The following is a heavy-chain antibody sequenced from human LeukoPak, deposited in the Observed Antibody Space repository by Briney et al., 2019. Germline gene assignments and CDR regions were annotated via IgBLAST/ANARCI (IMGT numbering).Heavy chain of an antibody. D-gene: IGHD6-13*01. CDR2: IKQDGSEK. CDR3: ARGYTSLY. CDR1: GFTFNSYW. Sequence: GGSLRLSCAASGFTFNSYWMSWVRQAPGKGLGWVANIKQDGSEKNYVDSVKGRSTISRDNTKNSLYLQMNSLRAEDTAVYYCARGYTSLYWGQGTLVTVSS. V-gene: IGHV3-7*03. J-gene: IGHJ4*02.